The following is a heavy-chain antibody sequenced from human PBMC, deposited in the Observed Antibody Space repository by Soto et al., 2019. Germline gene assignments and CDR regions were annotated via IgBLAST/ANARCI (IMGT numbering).Heavy chain of an antibody. Sequence: GGSLRLSCAASGFTFSSYGMHWVRQAPGKGLEWVAVIWYDGSNKYYADSVKGRFTISRDNSKNTLYLQMNSLRAEDTAVYYCARDRGVVVVAATINYYYYYGMDVWGQGTTVTVSS. CDR2: IWYDGSNK. CDR3: ARDRGVVVVAATINYYYYYGMDV. J-gene: IGHJ6*02. V-gene: IGHV3-33*01. CDR1: GFTFSSYG. D-gene: IGHD2-15*01.